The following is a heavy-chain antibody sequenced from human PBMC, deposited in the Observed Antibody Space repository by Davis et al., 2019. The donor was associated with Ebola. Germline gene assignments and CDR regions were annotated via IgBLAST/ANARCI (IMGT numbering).Heavy chain of an antibody. Sequence: MPSETLSLTCAVSGGSFSGYYWSWIRQHPGKGLEWIGEINHSGSTNYNPSLKSRVTISVDTSKNQFSLKLSSVTAADTAVYYCAREPWFDPWGQGTLVTVSS. CDR1: GGSFSGYY. CDR3: AREPWFDP. CDR2: INHSGST. V-gene: IGHV4-34*01. J-gene: IGHJ5*02.